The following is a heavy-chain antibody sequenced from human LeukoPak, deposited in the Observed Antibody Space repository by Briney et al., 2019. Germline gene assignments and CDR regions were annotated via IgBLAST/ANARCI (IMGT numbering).Heavy chain of an antibody. J-gene: IGHJ4*02. CDR3: ARDSHIAEVAYYFDY. Sequence: ASVKVSCKASGYTFSAYGVSWVRQAPGQGLEWMGWISVYNGNTNYAQKLQGRVTMTTDTSTSTAYTELRSLRSDDTAVYYCARDSHIAEVAYYFDYWGQGTLVTVSS. D-gene: IGHD6-13*01. CDR1: GYTFSAYG. V-gene: IGHV1-18*01. CDR2: ISVYNGNT.